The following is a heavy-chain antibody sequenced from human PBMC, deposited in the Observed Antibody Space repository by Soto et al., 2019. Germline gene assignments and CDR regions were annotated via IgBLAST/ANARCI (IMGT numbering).Heavy chain of an antibody. CDR3: ARTGIAVAGKGILDY. CDR2: IIPIFGTA. V-gene: IGHV1-69*13. Sequence: ASVKVSCKASGGTFSSYAISWVRQAPGQGLEWMGGIIPIFGTANYAQKFQGRVTITADESTSTAYMELSSLRSEDTAVYYCARTGIAVAGKGILDYWGQGTLVTVSS. D-gene: IGHD6-19*01. CDR1: GGTFSSYA. J-gene: IGHJ4*02.